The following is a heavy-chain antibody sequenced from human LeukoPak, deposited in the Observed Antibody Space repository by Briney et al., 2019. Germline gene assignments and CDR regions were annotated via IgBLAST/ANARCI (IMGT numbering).Heavy chain of an antibody. CDR2: ISAYNGNT. D-gene: IGHD1-26*01. CDR3: ARDLPPPRVDGGSYYYSPEDTFDY. Sequence: PAASVKVSCKASGYTFSSYGFSWVRQAPGQGLEWMGWISAYNGNTKYAQKLQDRVSMTTDTSTSTAYMELRSLRSDDTAVYYCARDLPPPRVDGGSYYYSPEDTFDYWGQGTLVTVSS. V-gene: IGHV1-18*01. CDR1: GYTFSSYG. J-gene: IGHJ4*02.